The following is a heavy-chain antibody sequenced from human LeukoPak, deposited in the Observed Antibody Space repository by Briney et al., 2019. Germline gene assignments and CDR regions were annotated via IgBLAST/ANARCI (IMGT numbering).Heavy chain of an antibody. D-gene: IGHD2-2*01. CDR1: GFTFSSYW. J-gene: IGHJ3*02. V-gene: IGHV3-7*01. Sequence: GGSLRLSCAASGFTFSSYWMGWVRQAPGKGLEWVANIKQDGSEKYYVDSVKGRFTISRDNAKNSLYLQMNSLRAEDTAVYYCARDPADIVVVPAAILAFDIWGQGTMVTVSS. CDR3: ARDPADIVVVPAAILAFDI. CDR2: IKQDGSEK.